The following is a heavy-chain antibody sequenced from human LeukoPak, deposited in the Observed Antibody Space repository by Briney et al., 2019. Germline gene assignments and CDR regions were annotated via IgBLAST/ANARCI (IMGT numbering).Heavy chain of an antibody. J-gene: IGHJ4*02. CDR2: IYYSGNI. CDR3: ARMKGDY. V-gene: IGHV4-59*01. Sequence: SKTLSLTCTVSGGSITSYYWSWFRQPPGQGLEWIGYIYYSGNINYNPSLKSRVTMSVDTSKNQFSLKLRSVTAADTAVYSCARMKGDYWGQGTLVTVSS. CDR1: GGSITSYY.